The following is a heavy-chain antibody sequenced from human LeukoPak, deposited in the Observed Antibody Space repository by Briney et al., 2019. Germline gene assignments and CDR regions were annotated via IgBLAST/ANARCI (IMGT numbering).Heavy chain of an antibody. J-gene: IGHJ3*02. Sequence: GESLKISCKGSGYIYSSYWMGWVRQLSGKGLEWMGIIYPTDSDTRYSPSFQGQVTISADKSINTAYLQWSSLKASDSGMYCCAGTTSGWTLFDIWGQGTMVTVPS. CDR1: GYIYSSYW. CDR2: IYPTDSDT. CDR3: AGTTSGWTLFDI. V-gene: IGHV5-51*01. D-gene: IGHD6-19*01.